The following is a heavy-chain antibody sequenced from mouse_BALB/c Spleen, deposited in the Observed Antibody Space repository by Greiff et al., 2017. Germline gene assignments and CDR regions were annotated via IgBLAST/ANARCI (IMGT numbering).Heavy chain of an antibody. CDR1: GYTFTSYW. CDR2: IDPSDSYT. V-gene: IGHV1-69*02. J-gene: IGHJ1*01. CDR3: ARNYVWYFDV. D-gene: IGHD1-1*01. Sequence: QVHVKQPGAELVKPGASVKLSCKASGYTFTSYWMHWVKQRPGQGLEWIGEIDPSDSYTNYNQKFKGKATLTVDKSSSTAYMQLSSLTSEDSAVYYCARNYVWYFDVWGAGTTVTVSS.